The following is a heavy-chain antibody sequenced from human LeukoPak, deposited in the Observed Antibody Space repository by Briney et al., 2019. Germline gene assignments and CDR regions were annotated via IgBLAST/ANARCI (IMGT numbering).Heavy chain of an antibody. V-gene: IGHV4-59*07. Sequence: SDTLSLTCTVSGGSISSDYWSWIRQPPGKGLEWIGCIYYSGTTNYNPSLKSRVIISVDTSENQFSLKLCSVTAADTAVYYCARFRYRDYYYGMDVWGQGTTVTVSS. CDR3: ARFRYRDYYYGMDV. CDR2: IYYSGTT. D-gene: IGHD1-1*01. J-gene: IGHJ6*02. CDR1: GGSISSDY.